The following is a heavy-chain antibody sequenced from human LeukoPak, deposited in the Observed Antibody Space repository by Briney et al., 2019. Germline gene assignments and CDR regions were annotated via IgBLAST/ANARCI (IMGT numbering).Heavy chain of an antibody. Sequence: GGSLRPSCPASGFTFSSYAMSWVRQAPGKGLEWVSAISGRGGSTYYAGSVKGRSTLSRHNSKNTLYLQMNSLRAEDTAVDYCAKGVLAMVHFFDYWGQGTLVTVSS. D-gene: IGHD5-18*01. J-gene: IGHJ4*02. V-gene: IGHV3-23*01. CDR2: ISGRGGST. CDR1: GFTFSSYA. CDR3: AKGVLAMVHFFDY.